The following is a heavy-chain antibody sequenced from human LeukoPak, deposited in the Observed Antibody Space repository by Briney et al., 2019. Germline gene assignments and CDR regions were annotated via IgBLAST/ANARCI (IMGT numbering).Heavy chain of an antibody. CDR3: ARGSRLGVVERDAFDI. CDR1: GGSISSSSYY. Sequence: SETLSLTCNVSGGSISSSSYYWGWIRQPPGKGLEWIGSIYYSGSTYYNPSLKSRVTISVDTSKNQFSLKLSSVTAADTAVYYCARGSRLGVVERDAFDIWGQGTMVTVSS. D-gene: IGHD3-3*01. V-gene: IGHV4-39*07. CDR2: IYYSGST. J-gene: IGHJ3*02.